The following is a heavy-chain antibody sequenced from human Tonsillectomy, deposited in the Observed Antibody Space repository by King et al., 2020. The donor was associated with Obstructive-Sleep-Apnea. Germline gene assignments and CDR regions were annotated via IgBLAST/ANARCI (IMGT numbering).Heavy chain of an antibody. CDR1: GDSVSSNSAA. J-gene: IGHJ6*02. CDR2: TYYRSKWYN. V-gene: IGHV6-1*01. Sequence: VQLQQSGRGLVKPSQTLSLTCAISGDSVSSNSAAWNWIRQSPSRGLEWLGRTYYRSKWYNDYALSVKSRIIINSDTSKNQFSLHLNSVTPEDTAVYYFARDRDCSSTSCYDYYYYGMDVWGQGTTVTVSS. D-gene: IGHD2-2*01. CDR3: ARDRDCSSTSCYDYYYYGMDV.